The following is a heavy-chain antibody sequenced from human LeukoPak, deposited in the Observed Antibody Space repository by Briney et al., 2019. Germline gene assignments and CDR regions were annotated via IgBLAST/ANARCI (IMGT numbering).Heavy chain of an antibody. CDR3: VKADNSGHYVFEY. CDR1: GFIFSSYA. J-gene: IGHJ4*02. CDR2: VRYDESNK. Sequence: GGSLRLSCAASGFIFSSYAMHWVRQAPGKGLEWVAFVRYDESNKNHADSVRGRFTISRDNSKNTLYLQMNSLRTEDTAVYDCVKADNSGHYVFEYWGQGTLVTVSS. V-gene: IGHV3-30*02. D-gene: IGHD3-22*01.